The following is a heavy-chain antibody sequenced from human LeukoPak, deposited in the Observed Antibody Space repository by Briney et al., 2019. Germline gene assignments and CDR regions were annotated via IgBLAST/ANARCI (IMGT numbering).Heavy chain of an antibody. CDR3: AREVGANFDS. CDR2: ISAYNGNT. CDR1: GHTFSPYG. V-gene: IGHV1-18*01. Sequence: ASVKVSCKASGHTFSPYGISWVRQAPGQGLEWMGWISAYNGNTNYAQKLQGRVTMTIDTSTTTAYMELGSLRSDDTAVYYCAREVGANFDSWGQGTLVTVSS. D-gene: IGHD1-26*01. J-gene: IGHJ4*02.